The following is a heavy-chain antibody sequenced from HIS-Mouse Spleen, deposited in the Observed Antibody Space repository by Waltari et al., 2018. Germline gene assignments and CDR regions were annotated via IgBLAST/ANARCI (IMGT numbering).Heavy chain of an antibody. J-gene: IGHJ3*02. V-gene: IGHV4-39*07. Sequence: QLQLQESGPGLVKPSETLSLTCTVSGGSIGSSSYYWGWTRRPPGKGLEWIGSIYYSGSTYYNPSLKSRVTISVDTSKNQFSLKLSSVTAADTAVYYCATEANRGSSWYSAFDIWGQGTMVTVSS. CDR3: ATEANRGSSWYSAFDI. CDR2: IYYSGST. D-gene: IGHD6-13*01. CDR1: GGSIGSSSYY.